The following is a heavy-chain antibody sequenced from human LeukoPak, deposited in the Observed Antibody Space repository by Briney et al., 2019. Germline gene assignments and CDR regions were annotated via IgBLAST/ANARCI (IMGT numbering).Heavy chain of an antibody. CDR1: GGSISGYY. CDR2: IYNSGST. V-gene: IGHV4-59*08. J-gene: IGHJ4*02. CDR3: ARYGSGTYPRFDY. D-gene: IGHD3-10*01. Sequence: DPSETLSLTCTVSGGSISGYYWSWLRQSPGKGLEWIAYIYNSGSTNYNPSLQSRVTISVDTSKNQFSLNLSSVTAADTAVYYCARYGSGTYPRFDYWGQGTLVTVSS.